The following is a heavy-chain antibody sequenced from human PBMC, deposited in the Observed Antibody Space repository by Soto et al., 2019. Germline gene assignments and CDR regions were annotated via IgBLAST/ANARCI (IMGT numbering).Heavy chain of an antibody. Sequence: QVQLLESGGGLVKPGGPLRLSCAASGFTFSDYYMSWIRQAPGKGLEWVSYISRSGSTIYYADSVKGRFTISRDNAKNSLSLQMNSLRAEDTAVYYCARDYVNGDPEKDYWGQGTLVTVSS. CDR3: ARDYVNGDPEKDY. CDR1: GFTFSDYY. V-gene: IGHV3-11*01. CDR2: ISRSGSTI. D-gene: IGHD4-17*01. J-gene: IGHJ4*02.